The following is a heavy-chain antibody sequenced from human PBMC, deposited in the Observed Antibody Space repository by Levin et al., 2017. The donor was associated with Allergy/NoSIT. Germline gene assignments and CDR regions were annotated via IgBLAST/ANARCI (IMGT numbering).Heavy chain of an antibody. CDR3: AKERYIDWSTASGYFDY. D-gene: IGHD3-9*01. Sequence: GESLKISCAASGFTFSSYAMSWVRQAPGKGLEWVSTIIVTGGSTNYADSVKGRFTISRDNSKNTLYLQMNSLRAEDTAVYYCAKERYIDWSTASGYFDYWGQGTLVTVSS. CDR1: GFTFSSYA. J-gene: IGHJ4*02. V-gene: IGHV3-23*01. CDR2: IIVTGGST.